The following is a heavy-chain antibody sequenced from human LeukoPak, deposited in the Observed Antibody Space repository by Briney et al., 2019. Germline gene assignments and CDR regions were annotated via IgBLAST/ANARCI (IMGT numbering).Heavy chain of an antibody. CDR3: ARVYPSYYGMDV. CDR1: GGTFSSYA. Sequence: ASVKVSCKASGGTFSSYAISWVRQAPGQGLERMGGIIPIFGTANYAQKFQGRVTITADESTSTAYMELSSLRSEDTAVYYCARVYPSYYGMDVWGQGTTVTVSS. V-gene: IGHV1-69*13. CDR2: IIPIFGTA. J-gene: IGHJ6*02.